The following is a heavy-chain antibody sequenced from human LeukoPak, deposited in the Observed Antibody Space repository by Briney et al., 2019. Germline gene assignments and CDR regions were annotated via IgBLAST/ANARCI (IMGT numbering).Heavy chain of an antibody. V-gene: IGHV3-30-3*01. CDR1: GFAFGDYA. D-gene: IGHD5-24*01. Sequence: GGSLRLSCAASGFAFGDYAMHWVRQAPGRGLEWVAVMSYDGGNEYYADSVKGRFTISRDNSKNTLYLQMNSLRAEDTAVYYCAKDMGKRWLQRTIDYWGQGTLVTVSS. CDR3: AKDMGKRWLQRTIDY. J-gene: IGHJ4*02. CDR2: MSYDGGNE.